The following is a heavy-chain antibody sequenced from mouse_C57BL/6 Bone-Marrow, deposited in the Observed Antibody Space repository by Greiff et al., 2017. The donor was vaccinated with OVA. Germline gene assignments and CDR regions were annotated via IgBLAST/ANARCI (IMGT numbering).Heavy chain of an antibody. CDR3: ARNNLYDVPNWYFDY. V-gene: IGHV2-2*01. CDR1: GFSLTSYG. J-gene: IGHJ2*01. Sequence: VQLKQSGPGLVQPSQSLSITCTVSGFSLTSYGVHWVRQSPGKGLEWLGVIWSGGSTDYNAAFISRLSISKDNSKSQVYFKMNRLQADDTAIYYCARNNLYDVPNWYFDYWGQGTTLTVSS. CDR2: IWSGGST. D-gene: IGHD2-3*01.